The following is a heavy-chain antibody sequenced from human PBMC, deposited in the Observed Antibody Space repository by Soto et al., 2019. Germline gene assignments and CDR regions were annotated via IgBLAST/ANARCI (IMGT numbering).Heavy chain of an antibody. V-gene: IGHV4-59*12. Sequence: SETLSLTCTVSGGSISSYYWSWIRQPPGKGLEWIGYIYYSGSTNYNPSLKSRVTISVDTSKNQFSLKLSSVTAADTAVYYCAREGPYYSGSGNNWFDPWGQGTLVTVSS. D-gene: IGHD3-10*01. CDR2: IYYSGST. CDR1: GGSISSYY. CDR3: AREGPYYSGSGNNWFDP. J-gene: IGHJ5*02.